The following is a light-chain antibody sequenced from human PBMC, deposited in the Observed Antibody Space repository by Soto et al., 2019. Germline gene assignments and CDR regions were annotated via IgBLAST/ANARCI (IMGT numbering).Light chain of an antibody. CDR3: QQYNNWPIT. V-gene: IGKV3D-15*01. Sequence: EIVLTQSPDTLSVSPWERAALSCRASQTVGSNLAWYQQKPGQAPRLLIYGASTRASDTPARFSGSGSVTEFALTISSLQSEDFAVYYCQQYNNWPITFGQGTRLEI. CDR2: GAS. J-gene: IGKJ5*01. CDR1: QTVGSN.